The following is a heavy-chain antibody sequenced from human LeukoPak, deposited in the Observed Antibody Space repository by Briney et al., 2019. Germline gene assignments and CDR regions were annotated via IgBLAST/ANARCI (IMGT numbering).Heavy chain of an antibody. CDR1: GFTFSSYG. Sequence: GGSLRLSCAASGFTFSSYGMHWVRQAPGKGLEWVAVIWYDGSNKYYADSVKGRFTISRDNSKNTLYLQMNSLRAEDTAVYYCARAMVRGVIISSMDVWGKGTTVTVSS. J-gene: IGHJ6*03. D-gene: IGHD3-10*01. CDR2: IWYDGSNK. CDR3: ARAMVRGVIISSMDV. V-gene: IGHV3-33*01.